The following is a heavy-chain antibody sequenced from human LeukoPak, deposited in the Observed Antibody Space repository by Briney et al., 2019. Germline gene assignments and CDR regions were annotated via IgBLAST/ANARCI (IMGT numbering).Heavy chain of an antibody. J-gene: IGHJ4*02. CDR1: GFTFRNHW. Sequence: PGGSLRLSCAASGFTFRNHWMHWVRQTPGKVLVWVSRISSDGGSTTYADSVKGRFTISRDNAKNTLYLQMNNLRAEDTAMYYCARDQRVTGRPDIDYWGQGTLVIVSS. CDR3: ARDQRVTGRPDIDY. V-gene: IGHV3-74*03. D-gene: IGHD6-6*01. CDR2: ISSDGGST.